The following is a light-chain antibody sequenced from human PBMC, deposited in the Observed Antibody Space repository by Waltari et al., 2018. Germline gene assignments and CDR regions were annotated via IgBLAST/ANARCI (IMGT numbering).Light chain of an antibody. V-gene: IGKV1-39*01. CDR2: TAS. CDR3: QQSYTTPRT. Sequence: DIQMTQSPSSLSASVGDRVTITCRASQSISGYLNWYQQKPGKDPNLLIYTASTLQSGVPSRFSGSGSGTDFTLTISSLQPEDFATYYCQQSYTTPRTFGQGTRVDIK. CDR1: QSISGY. J-gene: IGKJ1*01.